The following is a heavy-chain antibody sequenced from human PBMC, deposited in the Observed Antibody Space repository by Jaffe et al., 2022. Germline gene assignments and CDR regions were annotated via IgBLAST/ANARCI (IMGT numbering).Heavy chain of an antibody. CDR1: GFTFSSYS. CDR2: ISSSSSYI. CDR3: ARGYSGYDPVDPEYFDY. J-gene: IGHJ4*02. D-gene: IGHD5-12*01. V-gene: IGHV3-21*01. Sequence: EVQLVESGGGLVKPGGSLRLSCAASGFTFSSYSMNWVRQAPGKGLEWVSSISSSSSYIYYADSVKGRFTISRDNAKNSLYLQMNSLRAEDTAVYYCARGYSGYDPVDPEYFDYWGQGTLVTVSS.